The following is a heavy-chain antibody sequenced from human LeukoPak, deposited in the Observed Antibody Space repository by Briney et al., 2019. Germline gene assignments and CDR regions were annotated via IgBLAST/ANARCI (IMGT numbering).Heavy chain of an antibody. CDR3: ASAEPRGIIWFPY. V-gene: IGHV4-4*02. Sequence: SGTLSLTCAVSGASITSNNWWWSWVRQPPGKGLECIGEIYHSGSTNYNPSLKSRVTMSVDKSKNQFSLKLSSVTAADTAVYYCASAEPRGIIWFPYWGQGTLVTVSS. CDR2: IYHSGST. CDR1: GASITSNNW. J-gene: IGHJ4*02. D-gene: IGHD6-13*01.